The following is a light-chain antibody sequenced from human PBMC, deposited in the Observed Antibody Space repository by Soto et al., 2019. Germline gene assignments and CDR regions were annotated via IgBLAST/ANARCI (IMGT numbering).Light chain of an antibody. CDR2: GAS. CDR3: QQYGSSPHT. V-gene: IGKV3-20*01. J-gene: IGKJ1*01. CDR1: PSVSGSS. Sequence: EIAFTLSPGTVSLSPGERVTLSYTARPSVSGSSLAWYQHKPGQAPRLLIYGASSRATGIPDRFSGSGSGTDFTLTISRLEHEDFAVYYCQQYGSSPHTFGQGTKVDIK.